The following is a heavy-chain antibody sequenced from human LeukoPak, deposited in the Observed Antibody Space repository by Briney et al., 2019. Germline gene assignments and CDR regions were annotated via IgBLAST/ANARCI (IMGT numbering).Heavy chain of an antibody. V-gene: IGHV3-7*01. J-gene: IGHJ4*02. CDR1: GFTFSSYW. CDR2: IKQDGSEK. CDR3: ARDLYYDFWSGYYGY. D-gene: IGHD3-3*01. Sequence: GGSLRLSCAASGFTFSSYWMSWVRQAPGRGLEWVANIKQDGSEKYYVDSVKGRFTISRDNAKNSLYLQMNSLGAEDTAVYYCARDLYYDFWSGYYGYWGQGTLVTVSS.